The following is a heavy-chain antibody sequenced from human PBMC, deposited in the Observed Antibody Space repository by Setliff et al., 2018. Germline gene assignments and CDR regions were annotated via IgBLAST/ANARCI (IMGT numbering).Heavy chain of an antibody. Sequence: SETLSLTCAVSVYSISRDCHWGWIRQPPGKGLEWIGSIYYSGNTYYNASLKGRVTISGDTSKNQFSLKLTAVTAADTSIYYCARHRAVAGAYYFDFWGQGTLVTVSS. V-gene: IGHV4-38-2*01. CDR2: IYYSGNT. D-gene: IGHD6-19*01. CDR1: VYSISRDCH. J-gene: IGHJ4*02. CDR3: ARHRAVAGAYYFDF.